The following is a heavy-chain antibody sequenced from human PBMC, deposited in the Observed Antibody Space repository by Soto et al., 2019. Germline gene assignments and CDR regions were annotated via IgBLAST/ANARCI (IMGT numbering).Heavy chain of an antibody. CDR1: GYTFSVYY. D-gene: IGHD3-3*01. CDR2: IDTSGTKI. J-gene: IGHJ1*01. V-gene: IGHV3-11*01. CDR3: ASHYDMWSGYLSPVTY. Sequence: GGSLRLSCAASGYTFSVYYMRWIRQAPGKGREWISYIDTSGTKIYYADSVRGRFTITRDNAKNSLYLEMNSLRDEDTAVYYCASHYDMWSGYLSPVTYSGQGTLVIVSS.